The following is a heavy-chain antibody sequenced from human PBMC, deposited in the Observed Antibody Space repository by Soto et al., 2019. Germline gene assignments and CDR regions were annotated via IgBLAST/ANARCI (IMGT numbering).Heavy chain of an antibody. V-gene: IGHV3-33*01. Sequence: PGGSLRLSCAASGFTFSSYGMHWVRQAPGKGLEWVAVIWYDGSNKYYADSVKGRFTISRDNSKNTLYLQMNSLRAEDTAVYYCARDKDDYGDYTFDYWGQGTLVTVSS. J-gene: IGHJ4*02. CDR1: GFTFSSYG. CDR2: IWYDGSNK. D-gene: IGHD4-17*01. CDR3: ARDKDDYGDYTFDY.